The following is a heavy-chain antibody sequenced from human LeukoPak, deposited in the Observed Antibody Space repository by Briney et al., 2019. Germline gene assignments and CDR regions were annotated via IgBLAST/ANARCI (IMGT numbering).Heavy chain of an antibody. D-gene: IGHD3-10*01. V-gene: IGHV3-30*02. Sequence: GGSLRLSCAASGFTFSSYGMHWVRQAPGTGLEGVAFIRYDGSNKYYADSVKGRFTISRDNSKNTLYLQMNSLRAEDTAVYYCAKVAREFMGAFDIWGQGTMVTVSS. CDR3: AKVAREFMGAFDI. CDR1: GFTFSSYG. J-gene: IGHJ3*02. CDR2: IRYDGSNK.